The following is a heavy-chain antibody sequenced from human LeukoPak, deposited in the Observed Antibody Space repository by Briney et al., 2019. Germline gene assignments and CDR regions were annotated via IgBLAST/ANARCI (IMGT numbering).Heavy chain of an antibody. Sequence: PSETLSLTCTVPGGSISSSSYHWVWIRQPPGKGLEWIGNMHYSGSTYYNPSLKSRVTISVDTSKNQFSLKLSSVTAADTAVYYCARRVSSTSWFDYWGQGTLVTVSS. CDR3: ARRVSSTSWFDY. V-gene: IGHV4-39*01. CDR2: MHYSGST. CDR1: GGSISSSSYH. J-gene: IGHJ4*02. D-gene: IGHD2-2*01.